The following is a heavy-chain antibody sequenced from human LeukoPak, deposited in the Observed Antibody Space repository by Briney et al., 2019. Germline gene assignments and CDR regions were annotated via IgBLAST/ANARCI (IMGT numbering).Heavy chain of an antibody. D-gene: IGHD2-21*01. CDR1: GFPFSSYE. Sequence: LSLSCAVSGFPFSSYEMNWVRQAPGKGLEWVSLISSSGSTIYYADSVKGRFTISRDNAKNSLYLQMNSLRAEDTAVCYCARLFSTAHYWGQGALVTVSS. CDR2: ISSSGSTI. J-gene: IGHJ4*02. CDR3: ARLFSTAHY. V-gene: IGHV3-48*03.